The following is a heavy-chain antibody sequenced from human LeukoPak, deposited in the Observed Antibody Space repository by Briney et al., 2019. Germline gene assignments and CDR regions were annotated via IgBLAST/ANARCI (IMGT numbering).Heavy chain of an antibody. D-gene: IGHD6-13*01. CDR2: INTNSGKP. Sequence: GASVKVSCMASGYTFTSYAMNWVRQAPGQGLEWMGWINTNSGKPTYAQSFTGRFVFSLDSSVSTAYLQISSLKAEDTAVYYCAREGIAAAGTPGGYYYGMDVWGQRTTVPVSS. J-gene: IGHJ6*02. V-gene: IGHV7-4-1*02. CDR3: AREGIAAAGTPGGYYYGMDV. CDR1: GYTFTSYA.